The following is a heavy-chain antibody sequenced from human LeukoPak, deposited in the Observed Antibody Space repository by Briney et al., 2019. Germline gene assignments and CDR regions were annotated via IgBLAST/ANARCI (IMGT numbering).Heavy chain of an antibody. D-gene: IGHD6-19*01. CDR1: GYTFTSYA. CDR3: ARHGPYSNGWYDDAFDV. J-gene: IGHJ3*01. Sequence: ASVKVSCKASGYTFTSYAMHWVRQAPRQRLEWMGWINAGNGNTKYSQKFQGRVTITRDTSASTAYMELSSLRSEDTAVYYCARHGPYSNGWYDDAFDVWGQGIMVTVSA. CDR2: INAGNGNT. V-gene: IGHV1-3*01.